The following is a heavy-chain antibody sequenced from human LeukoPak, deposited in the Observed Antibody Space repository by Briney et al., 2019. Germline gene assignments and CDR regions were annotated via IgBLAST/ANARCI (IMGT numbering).Heavy chain of an antibody. D-gene: IGHD4-17*01. J-gene: IGHJ4*02. Sequence: GGSLRLSCAASGFTFSSYGMHWVHQAPGKGLEWVAVISYDGSNKYYADSVKGRFTISRDNSKNTLYLQMNSLRAEDTAVYYCARDLGPYGDPQQVFDYWGQGTLVTVSS. CDR1: GFTFSSYG. V-gene: IGHV3-30*03. CDR3: ARDLGPYGDPQQVFDY. CDR2: ISYDGSNK.